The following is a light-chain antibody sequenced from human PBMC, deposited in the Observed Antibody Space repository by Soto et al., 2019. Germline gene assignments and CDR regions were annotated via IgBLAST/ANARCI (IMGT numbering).Light chain of an antibody. CDR1: EFLSSSY. V-gene: IGKV3-20*01. CDR3: QQQST. Sequence: EIVLTQSPGTLSLSPGERATLSCRASEFLSSSYLVWYQQKPGQAPRLLIYAASRRATGIPDRFSGSGSATEYTLTISTLEPEDFAVYYCQQQSTFGQGTKLEI. CDR2: AAS. J-gene: IGKJ2*01.